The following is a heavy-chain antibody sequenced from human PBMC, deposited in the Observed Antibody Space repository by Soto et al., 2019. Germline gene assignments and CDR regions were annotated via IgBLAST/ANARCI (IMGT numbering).Heavy chain of an antibody. J-gene: IGHJ6*02. CDR1: GSTFSSYS. Sequence: VGSLRLSCAASGSTFSSYSMNWVRQAPGKGLEWVSSISSSSSYIYYADSVKGRFTISRDNAKNSLYLQMNSLRAEDTAVYYCARDYYDFWSGYYYYYYYGMDVWGQGTTVTVSS. D-gene: IGHD3-3*01. CDR2: ISSSSSYI. V-gene: IGHV3-21*01. CDR3: ARDYYDFWSGYYYYYYYGMDV.